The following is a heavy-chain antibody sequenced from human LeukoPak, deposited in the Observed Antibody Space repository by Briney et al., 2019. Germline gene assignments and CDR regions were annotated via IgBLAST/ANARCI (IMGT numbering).Heavy chain of an antibody. CDR2: ISSSSSYI. D-gene: IGHD3-22*01. J-gene: IGHJ3*02. CDR1: GFTFSSYS. Sequence: GGSLRLSCAASGFTFSSYSMNWVRQAPGKGLEWVSSISSSSSYIYYADSVKGRFTISRDNAKNSLYLQMNSLRAEDTAVYYCASEPEYYYDSSGPQKDAFDIWGQGTMVTVSS. V-gene: IGHV3-21*01. CDR3: ASEPEYYYDSSGPQKDAFDI.